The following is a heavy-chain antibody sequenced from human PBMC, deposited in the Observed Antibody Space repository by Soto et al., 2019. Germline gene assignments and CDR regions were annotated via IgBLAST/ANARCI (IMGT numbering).Heavy chain of an antibody. CDR1: GFTFSDHT. D-gene: IGHD5-12*01. CDR2: SGNKASSYTT. J-gene: IGHJ4*02. Sequence: EVQLVESGGGLVQPGGSLRLSCAASGFTFSDHTMDWVRQAPGKGLEWVGRSGNKASSYTTEYAASVKGRFTFSRGDSTDSMYLQMNDLKTEDTAEYYCAVDIVGTGSYWGQGTLVTVSS. V-gene: IGHV3-72*01. CDR3: AVDIVGTGSY.